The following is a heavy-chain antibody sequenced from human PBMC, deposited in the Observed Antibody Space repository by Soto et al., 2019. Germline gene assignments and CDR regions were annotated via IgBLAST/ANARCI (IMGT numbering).Heavy chain of an antibody. CDR3: AKGAHSTGTFVY. V-gene: IGHV3-30*18. J-gene: IGHJ4*02. Sequence: GGSLRLSCAASGFIFSSYGMHWVRQAPGKGLEWVAVISFDGSKKYYADSVKGRFTISRDNSKNTLDLHMNSLRTEDTAVYYCAKGAHSTGTFVYWGPGTLVNVSS. CDR1: GFIFSSYG. D-gene: IGHD3-3*02. CDR2: ISFDGSKK.